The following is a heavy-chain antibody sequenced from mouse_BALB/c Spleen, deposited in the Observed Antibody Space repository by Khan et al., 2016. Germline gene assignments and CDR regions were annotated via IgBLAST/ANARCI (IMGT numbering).Heavy chain of an antibody. Sequence: EVELVESGGGLVQPGGSRKLSCAASGFTFSSFGMHWVRQAPEKGLEWVAYISSGSSTIYYADTVKGRFTISRDNPKNTLFMQMTSLRSEDTAMYCSARGGNYPAWFADWGQGTLVTVSA. CDR2: ISSGSSTI. CDR3: ARGGNYPAWFAD. V-gene: IGHV5-17*02. CDR1: GFTFSSFG. J-gene: IGHJ3*01. D-gene: IGHD2-1*01.